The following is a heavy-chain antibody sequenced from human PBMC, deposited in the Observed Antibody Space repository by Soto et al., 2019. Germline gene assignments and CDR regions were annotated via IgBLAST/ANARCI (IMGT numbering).Heavy chain of an antibody. V-gene: IGHV3-30-3*01. Sequence: QVQLVESGGGVVQPGRSLRLSCAASGFTFSSYAMHWVRQAPGKGLEWVAVISYDGSNKYYADSVKARFTISRDNSKNTLYLQMNSLRAEDTAVYYCAREGSDYDILTADYYFDYWGQGTLVTVSS. CDR2: ISYDGSNK. J-gene: IGHJ4*02. CDR1: GFTFSSYA. CDR3: AREGSDYDILTADYYFDY. D-gene: IGHD3-9*01.